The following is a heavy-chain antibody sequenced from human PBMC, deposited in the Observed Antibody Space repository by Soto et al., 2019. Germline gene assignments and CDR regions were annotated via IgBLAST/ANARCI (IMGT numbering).Heavy chain of an antibody. V-gene: IGHV4-34*01. D-gene: IGHD6-13*01. Sequence: SETLSLTCAAYGGSFSGYYWSWIRQPPGKGLEWIWEINHSGSTNYNPPLKSRVTISVDTSKNQFSLKLSSVTAADTAVYYCARGAKRAAAGHRYYFDYWGQGTLGTVSS. J-gene: IGHJ4*02. CDR1: GGSFSGYY. CDR3: ARGAKRAAAGHRYYFDY. CDR2: INHSGST.